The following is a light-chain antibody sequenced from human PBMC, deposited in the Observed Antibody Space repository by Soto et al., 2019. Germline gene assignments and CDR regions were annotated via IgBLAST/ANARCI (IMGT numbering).Light chain of an antibody. V-gene: IGKV3-15*01. CDR2: GAS. J-gene: IGKJ1*01. CDR1: QSVSNN. CDR3: QKYNSAPWT. Sequence: EIVMTQSPATLSVSPGERATLSCRASQSVSNNLAWYQQKTGQAPRLLIYGASTRATGVPVRFSGSGSGTDFTLTISSLQPEDVATYYCQKYNSAPWTFGQGTKVDIK.